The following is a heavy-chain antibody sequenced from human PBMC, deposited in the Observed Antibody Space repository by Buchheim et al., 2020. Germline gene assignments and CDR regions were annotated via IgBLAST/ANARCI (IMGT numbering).Heavy chain of an antibody. Sequence: EVQLVESGGGLVKPGGSLRLSFAASGFTFSNAWMRWVRQAPGKGLEWVGRIKSKTDGGKTDYAAPVKGRFTIPRDDSKNTLYLQMNSLKTEDTAVYYCTTVGSGPLGYWGQGTL. V-gene: IGHV3-15*01. J-gene: IGHJ4*02. CDR1: GFTFSNAW. CDR3: TTVGSGPLGY. CDR2: IKSKTDGGKT. D-gene: IGHD3-10*01.